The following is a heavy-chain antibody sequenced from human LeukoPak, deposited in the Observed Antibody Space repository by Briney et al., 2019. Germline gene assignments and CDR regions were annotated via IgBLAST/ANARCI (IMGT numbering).Heavy chain of an antibody. CDR3: ARGLYYYDSSGYHFDY. V-gene: IGHV3-66*01. D-gene: IGHD3-22*01. CDR1: GFRVTNDY. CDR2: IYAGGST. J-gene: IGHJ4*02. Sequence: GGSLRLSCAVSGFRVTNDYMNWVRQAPGKGLEWVSIIYAGGSTYYADSVKGRFTISRDNAKNSLYLQMNSLRVEDTAVYYCARGLYYYDSSGYHFDYWGQGTLVTVSS.